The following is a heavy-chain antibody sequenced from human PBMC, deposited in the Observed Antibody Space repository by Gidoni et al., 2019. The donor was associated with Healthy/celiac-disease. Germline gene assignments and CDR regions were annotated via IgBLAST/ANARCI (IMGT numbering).Heavy chain of an antibody. CDR1: GLTFSSYA. V-gene: IGHV3-23*01. D-gene: IGHD3-3*01. Sequence: EVQLLESGGGLVQPGGSLRLSCAASGLTFSSYAMSWVRQAPGKGLEWVSAISGSGGSTYYADSVKGRFTISRDNSKNTLYLQMNSLRAEDTAVYYCAKVSGFLEWYPDYWGQGTLVTVSS. J-gene: IGHJ4*02. CDR3: AKVSGFLEWYPDY. CDR2: ISGSGGST.